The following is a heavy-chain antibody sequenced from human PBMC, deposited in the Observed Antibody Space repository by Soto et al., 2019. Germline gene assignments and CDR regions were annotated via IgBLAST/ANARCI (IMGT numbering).Heavy chain of an antibody. CDR2: TRNKANSYTT. CDR1: GFTFSDHY. V-gene: IGHV3-72*01. Sequence: EVQLVESGGGLVQPGGSLSLSCAASGFTFSDHYMDWVRQAPGKGLEWVGRTRNKANSYTTEYAASVKGRFTISRDDSKNSLYLQMNGLKTEDSAVYYCARVTGATILDYWGQGTLVTVSS. CDR3: ARVTGATILDY. J-gene: IGHJ4*02. D-gene: IGHD1-26*01.